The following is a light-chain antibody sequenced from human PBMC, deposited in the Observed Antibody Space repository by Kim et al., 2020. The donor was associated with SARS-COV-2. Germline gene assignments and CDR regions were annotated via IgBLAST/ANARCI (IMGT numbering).Light chain of an antibody. CDR2: RDR. CDR1: NIASKN. V-gene: IGLV3-9*01. Sequence: SYELTQPLSVSVALGQTATITCGGNNIASKNVQWYQQRPGQAPVLVIYRDRSRPSGIPERFSGSNSWNTATLTISGAQAGDEADFYCQVWDTNTVVVGGG. J-gene: IGLJ3*02. CDR3: QVWDTNTVV.